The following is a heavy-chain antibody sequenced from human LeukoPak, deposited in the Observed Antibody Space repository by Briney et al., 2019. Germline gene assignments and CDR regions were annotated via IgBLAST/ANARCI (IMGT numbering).Heavy chain of an antibody. CDR3: ARGNDILTGYHPLVY. J-gene: IGHJ4*02. D-gene: IGHD3-9*01. CDR1: GFTFSDYY. Sequence: GGSLRLSCAASGFTFSDYYMSWIRQAPGKGLEWVSYISSSGSSIYYADSVKGRFTISRDNAKNSLYLQMNSLRAEDTAVYYCARGNDILTGYHPLVYWGQGTLVTVSS. CDR2: ISSSGSSI. V-gene: IGHV3-11*01.